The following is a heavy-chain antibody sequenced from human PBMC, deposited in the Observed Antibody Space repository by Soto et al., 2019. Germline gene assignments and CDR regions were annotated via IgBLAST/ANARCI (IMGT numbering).Heavy chain of an antibody. V-gene: IGHV1-18*01. Sequence: QVQLVQSGAEVKKPGASVKVSCKASGYTFTTYGIGWVRQAPGQGLEWMGWISTYNGNTNDAQKFQGRVTMTTDTSTNTAYMELRSLKSDDTAVYYCARDHVDTAMARFDYWGQGTLVTVSS. CDR1: GYTFTTYG. CDR2: ISTYNGNT. D-gene: IGHD5-18*01. J-gene: IGHJ4*02. CDR3: ARDHVDTAMARFDY.